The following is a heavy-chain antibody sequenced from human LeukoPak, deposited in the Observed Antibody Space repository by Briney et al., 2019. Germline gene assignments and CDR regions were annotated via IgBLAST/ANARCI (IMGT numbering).Heavy chain of an antibody. J-gene: IGHJ5*02. V-gene: IGHV4-59*08. D-gene: IGHD2/OR15-2a*01. CDR3: ARHPFQYPFDH. Sequence: SETLSLTCTVSGASLSSDYWSWIRQSPGKGLEWIGYIYHSGHTMSNPPLKSRVSLSLDTSNNQFSLKLSSVTAADTAVYYCARHPFQYPFDHWGQGTVVSVSS. CDR1: GASLSSDY. CDR2: IYHSGHT.